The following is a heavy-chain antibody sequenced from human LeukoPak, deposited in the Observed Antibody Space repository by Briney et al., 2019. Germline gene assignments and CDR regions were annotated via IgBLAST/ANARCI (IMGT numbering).Heavy chain of an antibody. J-gene: IGHJ6*03. V-gene: IGHV1-69*05. Sequence: ASVKVSCKASGGTFSNYAINWVRQAPGQGLEWMGGIIPIFGAANYAQKFQGRVTITTDESTSTAYMELSSLRSEDTAVYYCARPSSSSILNYYYYYMDVWGKGTTVTVSS. D-gene: IGHD6-6*01. CDR3: ARPSSSSILNYYYYYMDV. CDR1: GGTFSNYA. CDR2: IIPIFGAA.